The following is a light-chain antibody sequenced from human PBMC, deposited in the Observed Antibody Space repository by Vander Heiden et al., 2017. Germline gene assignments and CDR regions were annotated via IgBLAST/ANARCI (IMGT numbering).Light chain of an antibody. J-gene: IGLJ2*01. CDR3: SSYTRTSSLV. CDR1: SKDVGGFNY. CDR2: DVS. Sequence: QSALTQPAPVSGSPGQSITLSCTGTSKDVGGFNYVSWYQHHPDNAPKLMFYDVSNRPSGVSDRFSGSKSGNTASLTISVLQAEDEADYYCSSYTRTSSLVFGGGTKLAVL. V-gene: IGLV2-14*03.